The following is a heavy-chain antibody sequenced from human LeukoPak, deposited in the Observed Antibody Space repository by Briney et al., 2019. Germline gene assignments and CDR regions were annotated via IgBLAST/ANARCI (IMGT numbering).Heavy chain of an antibody. CDR3: ARIRPRGSWSEDYFDS. D-gene: IGHD1-26*01. Sequence: SGPTQVNPTKTLTLTCTLSGLSLSTRGMCVSWIRQPPGKALEWLARIDWDDDKYYSTSLETRLTISKDTSKNQVVLTMTNMYPVDTATYYCARIRPRGSWSEDYFDSWGQGTLVTVSA. J-gene: IGHJ4*02. CDR1: GLSLSTRGMC. V-gene: IGHV2-70*11. CDR2: IDWDDDK.